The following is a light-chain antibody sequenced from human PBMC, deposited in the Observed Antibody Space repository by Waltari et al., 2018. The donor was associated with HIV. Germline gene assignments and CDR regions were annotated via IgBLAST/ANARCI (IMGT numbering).Light chain of an antibody. Sequence: QSVLTQPPSASGTPGQRVTISCSGSSSSIGSNPVNWFQQLPGTAPKLLIYSNNQRPSGVPDRFSGSKSGTSASLAISGLQSEDEADYYCAAWDDSLNGFWVFGGGTKLTVL. CDR3: AAWDDSLNGFWV. CDR2: SNN. J-gene: IGLJ3*02. CDR1: SSSIGSNP. V-gene: IGLV1-44*01.